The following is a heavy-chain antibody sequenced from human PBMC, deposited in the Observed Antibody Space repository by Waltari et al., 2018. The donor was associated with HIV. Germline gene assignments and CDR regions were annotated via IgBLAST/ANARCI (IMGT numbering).Heavy chain of an antibody. CDR2: IAPAGDT. CDR1: GFTFSTYD. J-gene: IGHJ5*01. V-gene: IGHV3-13*01. D-gene: IGHD1-26*01. Sequence: EVQLVESGGGLVQPGGSLRLSCAASGFTFSTYDMHWVRQATGKVLGWVSTIAPAGDTYYPGSVKGRFTISRENAKNSLYLQMNSRRAEDTAVYYCAALGSFYSWGQGTLVTVSS. CDR3: AALGSFYS.